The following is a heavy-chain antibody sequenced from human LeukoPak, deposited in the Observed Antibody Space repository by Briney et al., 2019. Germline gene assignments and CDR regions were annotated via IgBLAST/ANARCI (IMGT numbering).Heavy chain of an antibody. D-gene: IGHD3-3*02. CDR1: GGSISSYY. J-gene: IGHJ6*02. CDR3: ARDGSTFTSGAMDV. V-gene: IGHV4-59*13. Sequence: KSSETLSLTCTVSGGSISSYYWSWIRQPPGEGLEWVGYASDSGNTNYNPSLKRRVTISVDTSKNQFSLKLSSVTAADTAVYYCARDGSTFTSGAMDVWGRGTTVTVSS. CDR2: ASDSGNT.